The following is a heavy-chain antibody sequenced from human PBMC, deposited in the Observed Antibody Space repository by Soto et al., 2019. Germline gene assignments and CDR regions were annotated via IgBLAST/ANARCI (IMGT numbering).Heavy chain of an antibody. J-gene: IGHJ5*01. CDR2: INPNGGGR. D-gene: IGHD2-15*01. V-gene: IGHV1-2*02. Sequence: ASVKVSCKASGYTFTGYYLHWVRQAPGQGLEWMGWINPNGGGRNYAQKFQGRVTMTRDTSINXXXMELNNLGSDDTAVYYCTRDYGGYCSGDACYFGSLDSWGQGTLVTVSS. CDR3: TRDYGGYCSGDACYFGSLDS. CDR1: GYTFTGYY.